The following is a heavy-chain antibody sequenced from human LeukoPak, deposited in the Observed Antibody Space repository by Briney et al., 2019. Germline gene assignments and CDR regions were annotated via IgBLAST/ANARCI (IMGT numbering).Heavy chain of an antibody. Sequence: ASVKVSCKASGYTFTSYGISWVRQAPGQGLEWMGWISAYNGNTNYAQKLQGRVTMTTDTSTSTAYMELRSLRSDDTAVYYCARATGLLRFGELLDPVDYWGQGTLVTVSS. CDR1: GYTFTSYG. V-gene: IGHV1-18*01. D-gene: IGHD3-10*01. CDR3: ARATGLLRFGELLDPVDY. CDR2: ISAYNGNT. J-gene: IGHJ4*02.